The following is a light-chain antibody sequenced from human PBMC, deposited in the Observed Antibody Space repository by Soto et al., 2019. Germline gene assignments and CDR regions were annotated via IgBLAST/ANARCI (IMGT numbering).Light chain of an antibody. V-gene: IGKV3-20*01. CDR3: QQYGSSPSIT. Sequence: EIVLTQSPGTLSLSPGERATLSCRASQSVSSSYLAWYQQKPGQAPRLLIYGASSRATGIPDRFSGSGSGTDFTLTISRLENDDFAAYYCQQYGSSPSITFGQGTRLEIK. CDR1: QSVSSSY. CDR2: GAS. J-gene: IGKJ5*01.